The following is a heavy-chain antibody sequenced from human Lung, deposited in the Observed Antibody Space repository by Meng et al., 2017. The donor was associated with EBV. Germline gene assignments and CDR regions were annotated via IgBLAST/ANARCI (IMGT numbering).Heavy chain of an antibody. Sequence: GRRVESRGALVKPGGSLRISCEASGFTLSSYWMHWVRQAPGKGLVWVSRINEDGAVTTYADSVKGRFTISRDNAKSTLYLQMNSLRAEDTAVYYCAKDGPHYFDHWGAGTLVTVSS. V-gene: IGHV3-74*01. CDR2: INEDGAVT. J-gene: IGHJ4*02. CDR3: AKDGPHYFDH. CDR1: GFTLSSYW.